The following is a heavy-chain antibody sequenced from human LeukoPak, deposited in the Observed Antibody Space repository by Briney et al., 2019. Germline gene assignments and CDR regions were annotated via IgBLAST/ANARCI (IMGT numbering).Heavy chain of an antibody. J-gene: IGHJ4*02. CDR1: GYTFTGYY. CDR3: ARAGIAARPMTFDY. CDR2: INPNSGGT. D-gene: IGHD6-6*01. Sequence: VASVKVSCKASGYTFTGYYMHWVRQAPGQGLEWMGWINPNSGGTNYAQKFQGRVTMTRDTSISTAYMELSRLRSDDTAVYYCARAGIAARPMTFDYWGQGTLVTVSS. V-gene: IGHV1-2*02.